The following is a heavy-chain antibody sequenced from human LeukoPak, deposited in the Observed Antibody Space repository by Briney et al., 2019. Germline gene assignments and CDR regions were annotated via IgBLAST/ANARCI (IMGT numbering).Heavy chain of an antibody. CDR3: AKDLVYSYGWVQSFWDY. J-gene: IGHJ4*02. Sequence: GGSLSLSCAASGFTFSSYAMSWVRQAPGKGLEWVSAISGSGGSTYYADSVKGRFTISRDNSKNTLYLQMNSLRAEDTAVYYCAKDLVYSYGWVQSFWDYWGQGTLVTVSS. CDR2: ISGSGGST. D-gene: IGHD5-18*01. V-gene: IGHV3-23*01. CDR1: GFTFSSYA.